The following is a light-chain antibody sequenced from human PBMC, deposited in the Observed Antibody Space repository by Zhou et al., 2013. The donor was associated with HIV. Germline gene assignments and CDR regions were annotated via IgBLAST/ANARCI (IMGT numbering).Light chain of an antibody. CDR3: QQSYGTPRT. CDR1: QNIATY. Sequence: DIHLTQSPSSLSASVGDKVTITCRASQNIATYLHWYYQKPGKAPKLLIYAASSLQTGVPSRFSGSGSGTHFTLTITSLQPEDFATYYCQQSYGTPRTFGQGTRVDIK. V-gene: IGKV1-39*01. J-gene: IGKJ1*01. CDR2: AAS.